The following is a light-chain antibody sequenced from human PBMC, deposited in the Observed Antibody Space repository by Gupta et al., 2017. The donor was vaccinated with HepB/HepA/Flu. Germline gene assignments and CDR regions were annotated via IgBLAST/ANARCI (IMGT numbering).Light chain of an antibody. J-gene: IGKJ2*01. CDR1: QSVSNN. V-gene: IGKV3-15*01. CDR3: QQYNNWPPDT. CDR2: GIS. Sequence: EIVMIQSPPTLSVSPGETATLSCRASQSVSNNLAWYQKKPGQAPRLLIYGISTRATGIQARFSGSGAGTDFSLTISSLQPEDSAVYYCQQYNNWPPDTFGQGTKVEIK.